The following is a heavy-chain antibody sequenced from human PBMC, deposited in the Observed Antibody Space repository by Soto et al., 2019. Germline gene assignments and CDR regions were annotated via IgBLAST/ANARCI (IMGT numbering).Heavy chain of an antibody. CDR2: VSAYNGDT. J-gene: IGHJ6*02. D-gene: IGHD2-2*02. V-gene: IGHV1-18*04. CDR1: GYTFTNYG. Sequence: GASVKVSCKASGYTFTNYGITWVRQAPGQGLEWMGWVSAYNGDTNYAQKVQGRVTMTTDTSTSTAYMELRSLRSDDTAVYYCARSPDIVVVPGAIGGVDVWGQGSTVTVSS. CDR3: ARSPDIVVVPGAIGGVDV.